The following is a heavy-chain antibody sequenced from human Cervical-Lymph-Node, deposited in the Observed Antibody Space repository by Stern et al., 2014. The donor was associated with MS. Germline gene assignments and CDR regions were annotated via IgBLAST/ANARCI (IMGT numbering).Heavy chain of an antibody. V-gene: IGHV2-5*02. CDR3: AHSRVKYCRGGTCYSSLFDY. CDR2: IYWADDK. J-gene: IGHJ4*02. Sequence: QVTLKESGPTLVKPTQTVTLTCTLSGFSLTTAGVGVGWIRQPPGQALEWLALIYWADDKLYSPSLKNRLTITKDTSKNQVVLTMTNVDPVDTATYYCAHSRVKYCRGGTCYSSLFDYWGQGTLVSVSS. D-gene: IGHD2-15*01. CDR1: GFSLTTAGVG.